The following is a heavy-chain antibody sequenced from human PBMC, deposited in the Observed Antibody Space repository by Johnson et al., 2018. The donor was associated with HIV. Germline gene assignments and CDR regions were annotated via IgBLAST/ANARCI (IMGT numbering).Heavy chain of an antibody. V-gene: IGHV3-7*03. Sequence: VQLVESGGGLVQPGGSLRLSCAASGFTFSGYWMSWVRQAPGKGLEWVATLNEGGSQKYYVDAVKGRFPISRDNAKNSLYLQMNSLRAEDTAVYYCAIDVPPPGARSWFRESPYCDIWGQGTMVTVSS. J-gene: IGHJ3*02. CDR3: AIDVPPPGARSWFRESPYCDI. D-gene: IGHD3-10*01. CDR2: LNEGGSQK. CDR1: GFTFSGYW.